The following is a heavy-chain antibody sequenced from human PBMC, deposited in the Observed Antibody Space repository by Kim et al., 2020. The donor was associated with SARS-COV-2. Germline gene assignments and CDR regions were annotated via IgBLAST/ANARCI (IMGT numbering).Heavy chain of an antibody. J-gene: IGHJ4*02. CDR3: AGVEGGIFDN. CDR2: ISAYNGNT. V-gene: IGHV1-18*04. D-gene: IGHD2-15*01. Sequence: ASVKVSCKASGYTFTSYGISSVRQAPGQGLEWMGWISAYNGNTNFAQKLQGRVTMTTDTSTSTVYMELRRLRSDDTAVYYCAGVEGGIFDNWGQGRLVTVSS. CDR1: GYTFTSYG.